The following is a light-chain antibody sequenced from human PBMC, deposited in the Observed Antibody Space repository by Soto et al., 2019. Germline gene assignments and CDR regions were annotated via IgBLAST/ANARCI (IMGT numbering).Light chain of an antibody. CDR1: QGISNY. Sequence: DIQLTQSRSPLSASVGDRVTITCRASQGISNYLAWYQQKPGKVPKLLIYDASTLQSGDPSRFSGSGSGTDFTLTISSLQPEDVATYYCQKYNSAPLTFGPGTKVDIK. CDR2: DAS. CDR3: QKYNSAPLT. J-gene: IGKJ3*01. V-gene: IGKV1-27*01.